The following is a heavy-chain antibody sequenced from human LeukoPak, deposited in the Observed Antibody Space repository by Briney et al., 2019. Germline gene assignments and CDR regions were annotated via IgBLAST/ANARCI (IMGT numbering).Heavy chain of an antibody. V-gene: IGHV3-23*01. Sequence: GGSLRLSCAASGFTFSSYAMSWVRQAPGKGLEWVSAISGSGGSTYYADSVKGRFTISRDNSKNTLYLQMNSLRAEDTAVYYCAKTLGIQLLRQYYFDYWGQGTLVTVSS. CDR2: ISGSGGST. CDR1: GFTFSSYA. D-gene: IGHD2-2*01. J-gene: IGHJ4*02. CDR3: AKTLGIQLLRQYYFDY.